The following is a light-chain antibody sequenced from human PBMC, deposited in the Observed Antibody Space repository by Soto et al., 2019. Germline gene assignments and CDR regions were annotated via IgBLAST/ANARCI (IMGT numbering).Light chain of an antibody. CDR2: EVT. CDR3: SSDAGNYNYV. Sequence: QSALTQPPSASGSPGQSVTIPCTGTSSDVGGYDHVSWYQQHPGKAPKLMIHEVTKRPAGVPDRFSGSKSGNTASLTVSGLQAEDEADYYCSSDAGNYNYVFGTGTKLTVL. V-gene: IGLV2-8*01. CDR1: SSDVGGYDH. J-gene: IGLJ1*01.